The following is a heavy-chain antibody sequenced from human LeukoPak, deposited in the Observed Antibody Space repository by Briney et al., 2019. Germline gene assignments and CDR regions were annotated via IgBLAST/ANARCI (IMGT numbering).Heavy chain of an antibody. V-gene: IGHV3-21*01. CDR2: ISGSSSYI. CDR1: GFTFSTYN. J-gene: IGHJ4*02. Sequence: GGSLRLSCAASGFTFSTYNMNWVRQAPGKGLEWVSSISGSSSYIYYADSVKGRFTISRDNAKNSLYLQMNSLRAEDTAVYYCARDGYYYDSSGYYFWGQGTLVTVSS. CDR3: ARDGYYYDSSGYYF. D-gene: IGHD3-22*01.